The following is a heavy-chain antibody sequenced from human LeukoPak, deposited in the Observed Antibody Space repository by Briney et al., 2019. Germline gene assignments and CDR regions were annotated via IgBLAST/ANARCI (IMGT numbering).Heavy chain of an antibody. CDR1: GFSFSDYE. V-gene: IGHV3-30*02. CDR2: IRYDGSNK. D-gene: IGHD3-22*01. Sequence: GGSLRLSCAASGFSFSDYEMNWVRQAPGKGLEWVAFIRYDGSNKYYADSVKGRFTISRDNSKNTLYLQMNSLRAEDTAVYYCAKDQRRYDSSGYYPSFDYWGQGTLVTVSS. J-gene: IGHJ4*02. CDR3: AKDQRRYDSSGYYPSFDY.